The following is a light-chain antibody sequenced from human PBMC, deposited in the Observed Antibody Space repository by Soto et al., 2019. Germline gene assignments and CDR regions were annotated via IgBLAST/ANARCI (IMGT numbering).Light chain of an antibody. CDR1: QGIGSW. CDR3: QQANSCPLT. J-gene: IGKJ4*01. Sequence: DIQVTQSPSSVSASVGDRVTITCRAGQGIGSWLTWYQHKPGKAPKLLISTASSLQSGVPSRFRGSGSGTEFTLTISSLQPEDCATYYCQQANSCPLTFGGGTKVEIK. V-gene: IGKV1D-12*01. CDR2: TAS.